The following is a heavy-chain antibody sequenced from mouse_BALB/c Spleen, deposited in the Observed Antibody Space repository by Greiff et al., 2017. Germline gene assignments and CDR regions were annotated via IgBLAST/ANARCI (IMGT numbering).Heavy chain of an antibody. Sequence: VMLVESGPGLVAPSQSLSLTCTVSGFSFTGYGVNWVRQPPGKGLEWLGVIWGDGSTNYHSALISRLSISKDNSKSQVFLKLNSLQTDDTATYYSAKGDGNPYYYAMDDWGQGTSVTVSS. V-gene: IGHV2-3*01. CDR2: IWGDGST. D-gene: IGHD2-1*01. CDR3: AKGDGNPYYYAMDD. J-gene: IGHJ4*01. CDR1: GFSFTGYG.